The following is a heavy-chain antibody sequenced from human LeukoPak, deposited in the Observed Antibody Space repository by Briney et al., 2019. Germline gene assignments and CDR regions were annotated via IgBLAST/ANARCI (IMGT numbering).Heavy chain of an antibody. CDR1: GFTFSTYG. J-gene: IGHJ4*02. CDR3: AGGSSGRPRGPDY. CDR2: IQYDGSNK. V-gene: IGHV3-30*12. Sequence: GGSLRLSCAASGFTFSTYGMHWVRQAPGKGLEWVAIIQYDGSNKYYANSLKGRFTISRDNSEKTLYLQMNSLKAEDTAVYYCAGGSSGRPRGPDYWGQGTLVTVSS. D-gene: IGHD6-19*01.